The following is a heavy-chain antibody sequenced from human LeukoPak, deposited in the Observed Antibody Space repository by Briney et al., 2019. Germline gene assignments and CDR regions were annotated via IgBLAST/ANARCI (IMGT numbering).Heavy chain of an antibody. CDR2: INSDGSST. CDR3: ARVPRTVVGTKDAKYFQH. Sequence: GGSLRLSCIASGFIFSSYWMHWVRQAPGKGLVWVSRINSDGSSTNYADSVKGRFTISRDNAKNTLYLQMNSLRAEDTAVYYCARVPRTVVGTKDAKYFQHWGQGTLVTVSS. D-gene: IGHD6-19*01. CDR1: GFIFSSYW. V-gene: IGHV3-74*01. J-gene: IGHJ1*01.